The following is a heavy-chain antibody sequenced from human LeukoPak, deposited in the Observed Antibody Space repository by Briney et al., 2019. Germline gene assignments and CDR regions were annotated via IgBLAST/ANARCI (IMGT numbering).Heavy chain of an antibody. V-gene: IGHV4-4*07. CDR2: IYTCGST. CDR1: GGSISSYY. J-gene: IGHJ4*02. D-gene: IGHD3-22*01. CDR3: ARDQYYYDSSGSPIFDY. Sequence: SDTLSLTCTVSGGSISSYYWSWIRQPAGKGRDWIGRIYTCGSTNYNPSLKSRVTMSVDTSKNQFSLKLSSVTAADRAVYYCARDQYYYDSSGSPIFDYWGQGTLVTVSS.